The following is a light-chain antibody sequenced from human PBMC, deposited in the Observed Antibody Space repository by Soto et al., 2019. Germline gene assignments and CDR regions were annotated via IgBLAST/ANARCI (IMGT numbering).Light chain of an antibody. CDR2: DVS. Sequence: QSVLPQPASVSGSPGQSITISCTGTSSDVGGYNYVSWYQQYPGKAPKLMIYDVSNRPSGVSNRFSGSKSGNTASLTISGLQAEDEADYYCSSFTRSSTPYVFGTGTKLTVL. V-gene: IGLV2-14*03. CDR1: SSDVGGYNY. J-gene: IGLJ1*01. CDR3: SSFTRSSTPYV.